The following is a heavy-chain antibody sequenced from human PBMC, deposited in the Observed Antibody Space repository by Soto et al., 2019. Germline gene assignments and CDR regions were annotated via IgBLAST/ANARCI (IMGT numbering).Heavy chain of an antibody. V-gene: IGHV1-18*01. CDR1: GYTFTSYG. CDR2: ISAYNGNT. J-gene: IGHJ4*02. D-gene: IGHD3-22*01. CDR3: ERAGGYYDSSGRLGN. Sequence: ASVKASCKASGYTFTSYGISWVRQAPGQGLEWMGWISAYNGNTNYAQKFQGRVTITADESTSTAYMELSSLRSEDTAVYYCERAGGYYDSSGRLGNWGQGTLVTVPS.